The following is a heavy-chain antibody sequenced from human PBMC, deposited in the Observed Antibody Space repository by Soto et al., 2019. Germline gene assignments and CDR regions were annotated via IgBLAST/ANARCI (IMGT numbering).Heavy chain of an antibody. Sequence: GESLKISCKGSGYSFTSYWIGWLRQIPWKGLEWMGIIYPGDSDTRYSPSFQGQVTISADKSISTAYLQWSSLKASDTAMYYCARHIDPRVVVPAAKFDPWGQGTLVTVSS. J-gene: IGHJ5*02. D-gene: IGHD2-2*01. CDR3: ARHIDPRVVVPAAKFDP. CDR1: GYSFTSYW. V-gene: IGHV5-51*01. CDR2: IYPGDSDT.